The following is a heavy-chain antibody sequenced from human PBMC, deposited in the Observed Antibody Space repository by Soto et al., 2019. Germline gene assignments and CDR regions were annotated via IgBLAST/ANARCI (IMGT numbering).Heavy chain of an antibody. J-gene: IGHJ2*01. CDR2: ITPGNGDT. V-gene: IGHV1-3*01. CDR3: ARGIAFFRVTKLGCNFDL. D-gene: IGHD3-3*01. CDR1: GYTFTNNA. Sequence: QVQLVQSGAEVKKPGASVKVSCKASGYTFTNNAIHWVRQAPGQRLEWLGWITPGNGDTKYSQNFQGRVTITRDTSATPSYMEMSRVRSEDTAVYYGARGIAFFRVTKLGCNFDLWGRGTQVTVAS.